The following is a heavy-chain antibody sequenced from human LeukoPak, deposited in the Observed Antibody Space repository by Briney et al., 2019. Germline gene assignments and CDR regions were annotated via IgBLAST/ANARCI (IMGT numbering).Heavy chain of an antibody. D-gene: IGHD1-26*01. CDR1: GGSISSYY. V-gene: IGHV4-59*01. CDR3: ARDRHVGATNWFDP. J-gene: IGHJ5*02. CDR2: IYYSGST. Sequence: ETLSLTCTVSGGSISSYYWSWIRQPPGKGLEWTGYIYYSGSTNYNPSLKSRVTISVDTSKNQFSLKLSSVTAADTAVYYCARDRHVGATNWFDPWGQGTLVTVSS.